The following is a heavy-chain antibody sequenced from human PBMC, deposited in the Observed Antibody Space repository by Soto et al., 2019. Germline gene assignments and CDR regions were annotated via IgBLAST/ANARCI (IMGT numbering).Heavy chain of an antibody. V-gene: IGHV4-34*01. CDR2: INHSGST. J-gene: IGHJ4*02. D-gene: IGHD4-4*01. CDR1: GGSFSGYY. CDR3: ATSNKDYSLSLWTY. Sequence: SETLSLTCAVYGGSFSGYYWSWIRQPPGKGLEWIGEINHSGSTNYNPSLKSRVTISVDTSKNQFSLKLSSVTAADTAVYYCATSNKDYSLSLWTYWAQGTLVTVSS.